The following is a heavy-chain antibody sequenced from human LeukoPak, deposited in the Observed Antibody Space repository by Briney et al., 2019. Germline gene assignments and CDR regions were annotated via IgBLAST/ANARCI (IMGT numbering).Heavy chain of an antibody. CDR2: ISGSGSNT. V-gene: IGHV3-23*01. CDR3: AKDVLSGTYYYFDQ. D-gene: IGHD1-26*01. CDR1: GFTFSSYW. J-gene: IGHJ4*02. Sequence: GGSLRLSCAASGFTFSSYWMSWVRQAPGKGLEWVSGISGSGSNTYYADSVMGRFTISRDNSKNTLYLQMNSLRAEDTAVYYCAKDVLSGTYYYFDQWGQGTLVTVSS.